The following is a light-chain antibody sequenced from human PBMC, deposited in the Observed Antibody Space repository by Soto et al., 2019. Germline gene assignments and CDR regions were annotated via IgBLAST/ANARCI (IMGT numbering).Light chain of an antibody. Sequence: EIVLTQSPGTLSLSPGERATLSCRASQSVSSSYLAWYQQKPGQAPRLLIYGASSRATGIPDRFSCSGSGTYFTLTISRLEPEYFAVYYCQQDGSSPLYTFVQGTKLEIK. J-gene: IGKJ2*01. CDR2: GAS. CDR1: QSVSSSY. V-gene: IGKV3-20*01. CDR3: QQDGSSPLYT.